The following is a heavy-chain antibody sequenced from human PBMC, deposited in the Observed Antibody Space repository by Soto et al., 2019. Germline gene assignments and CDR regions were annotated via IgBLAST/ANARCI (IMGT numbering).Heavy chain of an antibody. J-gene: IGHJ4*02. CDR3: AKQQMGVIRALDY. CDR2: IRETGNT. Sequence: EGQILQSGGGLEQPGGSLRLSCAASGFTFSNYAMSWIRQAPGKGLEWVSTIRETGNTYYADSVRGRFATSRDNSENTLYLQMSSLRAEDTAVYYCAKQQMGVIRALDYWGQGTLVTVSS. CDR1: GFTFSNYA. V-gene: IGHV3-23*01. D-gene: IGHD1-26*01.